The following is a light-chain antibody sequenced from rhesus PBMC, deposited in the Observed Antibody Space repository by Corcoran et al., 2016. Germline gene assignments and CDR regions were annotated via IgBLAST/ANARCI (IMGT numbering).Light chain of an antibody. J-gene: IGKJ3*01. Sequence: DIQMTQSPSSLSASVGDRVTITCRASQGISSWLAWYQQKPGKAPTLLVYKASRLQSGVPARFSGSGSGTDFTLTIISLQSEDFATYYGQQYSSRPFTFGPGTKLDIK. CDR3: QQYSSRPFT. V-gene: IGKV1-21*01. CDR1: QGISSW. CDR2: KAS.